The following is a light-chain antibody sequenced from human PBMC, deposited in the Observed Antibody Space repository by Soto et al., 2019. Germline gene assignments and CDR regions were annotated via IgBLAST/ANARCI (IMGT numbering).Light chain of an antibody. CDR3: LQHNSYPIT. CDR2: AAS. J-gene: IGKJ5*01. Sequence: DIQMTQSPSTLSGSVGDRVTITCRASQTISSWLAWYQQKPGKAPKRLIYAASSLQSGVPSRFSGSGSGTEFTLTISSLQPEDFGTYYCLQHNSYPITFGRGTRLEIK. CDR1: QTISSW. V-gene: IGKV1-5*01.